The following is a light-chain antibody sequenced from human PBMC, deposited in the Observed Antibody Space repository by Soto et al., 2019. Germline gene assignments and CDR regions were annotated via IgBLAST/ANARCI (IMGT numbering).Light chain of an antibody. CDR2: GAS. Sequence: EIVLTQSPGTLSLSPGERATLSCRASQSVSSYLAWYQHKPGQAPRLLIYGASSRATGIPDRFSGSGSGTDFTLTISRLEPEDFAVYYCHQYGSSQGTFGQGTKVEIK. J-gene: IGKJ1*01. V-gene: IGKV3-20*01. CDR1: QSVSSY. CDR3: HQYGSSQGT.